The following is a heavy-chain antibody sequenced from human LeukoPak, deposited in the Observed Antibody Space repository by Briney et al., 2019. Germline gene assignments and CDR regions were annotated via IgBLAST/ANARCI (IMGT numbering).Heavy chain of an antibody. V-gene: IGHV5-51*01. CDR3: ARRANWGYYFDY. D-gene: IGHD7-27*01. CDR1: GYSFTNYW. J-gene: IGHJ4*02. CDR2: MYPGDSEA. Sequence: GESLKSSCAGSGYSFTNYWIGWVRQMPGKGLEWMGIMYPGDSEATYSPSSQGQVTISADKSISTAYLQWSSLKATDTAMYYCARRANWGYYFDYWGQGTLVTVSS.